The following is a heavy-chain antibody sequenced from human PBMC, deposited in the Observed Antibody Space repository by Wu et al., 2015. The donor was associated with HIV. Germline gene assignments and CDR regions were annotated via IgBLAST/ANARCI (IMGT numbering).Heavy chain of an antibody. Sequence: QVQLVQSGAEVKKPGSSVKVSCKASGGTFSSYAISWVRQAPGQGLEWMGGIIPIFGTANYAQKFQGRVTITADESTSTAYMELSSLRSEDTAVYYCARDREWGYCSSTSCYTKNYDAFDIWGQGTNGHRLF. D-gene: IGHD2-2*02. J-gene: IGHJ3*02. CDR3: ARDREWGYCSSTSCYTKNYDAFDI. V-gene: IGHV1-69*12. CDR2: IIPIFGTA. CDR1: GGTFSSYA.